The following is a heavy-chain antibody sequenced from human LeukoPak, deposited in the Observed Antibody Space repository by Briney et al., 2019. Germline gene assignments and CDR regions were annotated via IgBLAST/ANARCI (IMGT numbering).Heavy chain of an antibody. CDR1: GGTFSSYA. V-gene: IGHV1-69*13. Sequence: ASVKVSCKASGGTFSSYAISWVRQAPGQGLEWMGGTIPMFGTASYAQKFQGRVTITADESTSTAYMELSSLRSEDTAVYYCARAPPYNWNVAFDIWDQGTMVTVSS. J-gene: IGHJ3*02. CDR3: ARAPPYNWNVAFDI. D-gene: IGHD1-20*01. CDR2: TIPMFGTA.